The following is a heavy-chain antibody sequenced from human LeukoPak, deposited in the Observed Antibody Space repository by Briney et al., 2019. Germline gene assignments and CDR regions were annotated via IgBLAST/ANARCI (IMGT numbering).Heavy chain of an antibody. D-gene: IGHD4-17*01. CDR2: ISYDGSNK. V-gene: IGHV3-30*18. Sequence: GGSLRLSCAASGFTFSSYGMHWVRQAPGKGLVGVAVISYDGSNKYYADSVKGRFTISRDNSKNTLYLQMNSLRAEDTAVYYCAKDIGGTVTSDYWGQGTLVTVSS. J-gene: IGHJ4*02. CDR1: GFTFSSYG. CDR3: AKDIGGTVTSDY.